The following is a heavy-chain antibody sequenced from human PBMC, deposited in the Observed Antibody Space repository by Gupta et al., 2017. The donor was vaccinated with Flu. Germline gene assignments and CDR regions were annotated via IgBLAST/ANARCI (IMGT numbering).Heavy chain of an antibody. CDR3: ARHSGVEQWPFDY. D-gene: IGHD6-19*01. CDR2: IEYSGST. CDR1: GGPISSYY. J-gene: IGHJ4*02. Sequence: QVQLQESGPGLVKPSETLSLTCTVSGGPISSYYWTWIRQPPGKGLEWIGYIEYSGSTNYNPPLKSRVTISVDTSKIQFSLKRSSVTAADTAVYYCARHSGVEQWPFDYWGQGTLVTVSS. V-gene: IGHV4-59*08.